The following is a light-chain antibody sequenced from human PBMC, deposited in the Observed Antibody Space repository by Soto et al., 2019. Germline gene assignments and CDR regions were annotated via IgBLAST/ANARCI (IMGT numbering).Light chain of an antibody. J-gene: IGKJ1*01. CDR2: GSS. CDR3: QHYET. V-gene: IGKV3-20*01. Sequence: EVVLTRSPGTLSLSPGERATLSCRASQTVPSSYLAWYQQKPGQAPRLLIFGSSARATGIPDRFSGSGSGTAFTLTISRVEPEDFALYYCQHYETFGQGTRVEVK. CDR1: QTVPSSY.